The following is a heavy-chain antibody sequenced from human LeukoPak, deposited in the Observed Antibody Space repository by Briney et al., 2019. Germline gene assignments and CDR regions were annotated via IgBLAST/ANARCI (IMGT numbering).Heavy chain of an antibody. CDR2: INPNSGGT. J-gene: IGHJ4*02. Sequence: ASVKVSCKASGYTFTDYFIHWVRQAPGQGLEWMGWINPNSGGTKYAQKFQGRVTLTRDTSISTASLELSRLRSDDTDVYSCARPPAAGTDYWGQGALVTVSS. V-gene: IGHV1-2*02. CDR3: ARPPAAGTDY. D-gene: IGHD6-13*01. CDR1: GYTFTDYF.